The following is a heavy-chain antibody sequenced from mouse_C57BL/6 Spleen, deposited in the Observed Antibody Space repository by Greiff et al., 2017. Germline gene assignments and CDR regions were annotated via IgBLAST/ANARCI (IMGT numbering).Heavy chain of an antibody. CDR2: IDPSDSDT. CDR1: GYTFTSYW. J-gene: IGHJ1*03. V-gene: IGHV1-69*01. D-gene: IGHD1-3*01. CDR3: ARRVSGHWSFGG. Sequence: VQLQQPGAELVMPGASVKLSCKASGYTFTSYWMHWVKQRPGQGLEWIGEIDPSDSDTNYNQKFKGKSTLTVDKSSSTAYMQLSSLTTEDSAVYECARRVSGHWSFGGWGTGITVTVSS.